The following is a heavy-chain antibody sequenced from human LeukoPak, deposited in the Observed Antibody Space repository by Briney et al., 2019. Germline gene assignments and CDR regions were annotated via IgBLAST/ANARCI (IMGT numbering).Heavy chain of an antibody. CDR3: ARINYDFWSGSSYYFDY. V-gene: IGHV4-34*01. J-gene: IGHJ4*02. CDR1: GGSFSGYY. Sequence: SETLSLTCAVYGGSFSGYYWSWIRQPPGKGLEWIGEINHSGSTNYNPSLKSRITISVDTSKNQFSLKLSSVTAADTAVYYCARINYDFWSGSSYYFDYWGQGTLVTVSS. CDR2: INHSGST. D-gene: IGHD3-3*01.